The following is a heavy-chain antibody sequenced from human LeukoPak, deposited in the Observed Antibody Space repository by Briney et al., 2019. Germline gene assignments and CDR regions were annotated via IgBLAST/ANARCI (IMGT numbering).Heavy chain of an antibody. J-gene: IGHJ4*02. Sequence: ARSLRLSCAASGFTFSSYGMHWVRQAPGKGLEWVAVIPYDGSNKYYADSVKGRFTISRDNSKSTLYLQMNSLRAEDTAVYYCAKDPRYGYGFFNYWGQGTLVTVSS. CDR3: AKDPRYGYGFFNY. CDR1: GFTFSSYG. CDR2: IPYDGSNK. V-gene: IGHV3-30*18. D-gene: IGHD5-18*01.